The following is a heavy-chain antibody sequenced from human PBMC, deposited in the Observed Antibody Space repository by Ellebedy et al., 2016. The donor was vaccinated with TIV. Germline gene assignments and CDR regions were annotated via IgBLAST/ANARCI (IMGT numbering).Heavy chain of an antibody. J-gene: IGHJ4*02. CDR3: ARDYYDSSGYYFSL. V-gene: IGHV4-4*07. Sequence: MPSETLSLTCTLPSGSISNYYWSWIRQPAGKGLEGIGRFYPSGSTKYNTSLKSRVTMSVDTSKKQIPLRLSSVTAADTAVYYCARDYYDSSGYYFSLWGQGTLVTVSS. CDR1: SGSISNYY. CDR2: FYPSGST. D-gene: IGHD3-22*01.